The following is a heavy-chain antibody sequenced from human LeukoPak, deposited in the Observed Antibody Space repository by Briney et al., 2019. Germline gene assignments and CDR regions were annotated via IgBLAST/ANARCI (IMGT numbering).Heavy chain of an antibody. V-gene: IGHV3-23*01. CDR3: AELGITMIGGV. Sequence: GGTLRLSCAASGFTFSSYGMNWVRQAPGKGLEWVSGINLGGDSTYYADSVKGRFTISRDNAKNSLYLQMNSLRAEDTAVYYCAELGITMIGGVWGKGTTVTISS. CDR2: INLGGDST. J-gene: IGHJ6*04. D-gene: IGHD3-10*02. CDR1: GFTFSSYG.